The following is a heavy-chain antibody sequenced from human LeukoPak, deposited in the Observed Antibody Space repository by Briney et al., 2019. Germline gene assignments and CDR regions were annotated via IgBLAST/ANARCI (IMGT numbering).Heavy chain of an antibody. J-gene: IGHJ4*02. CDR1: GYTITDYY. D-gene: IGHD3-10*01. CDR3: ARAHYLRLYFFDY. V-gene: IGHV1-2*02. CDR2: INPNSGGT. Sequence: GASVKVSCKASGYTITDYYLHWVRQAPGQGLEWMGWINPNSGGTNYAQKFEGRVTMTTDTSINTGYVELSSLTSDHTAVYFCARAHYLRLYFFDYWGQGTLVTVSS.